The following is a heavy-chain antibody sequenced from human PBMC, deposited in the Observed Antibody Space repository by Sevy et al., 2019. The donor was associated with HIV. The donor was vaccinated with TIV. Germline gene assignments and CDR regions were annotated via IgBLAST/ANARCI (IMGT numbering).Heavy chain of an antibody. Sequence: SETLSLTCTVSGGSIKGYYWSWIRQPPGKGLEWIGYVYNRGSPSYNSSLKSRVTTSIDTSKNQFPLNLNSVTAADTAMYYCARERGGSDGFLFDYWGQGMLVTVSS. CDR3: ARERGGSDGFLFDY. CDR2: VYNRGSP. CDR1: GGSIKGYY. J-gene: IGHJ4*02. V-gene: IGHV4-59*12. D-gene: IGHD3-10*01.